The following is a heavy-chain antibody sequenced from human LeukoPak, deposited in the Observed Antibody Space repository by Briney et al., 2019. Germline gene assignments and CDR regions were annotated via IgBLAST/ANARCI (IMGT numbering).Heavy chain of an antibody. J-gene: IGHJ5*02. CDR1: GYTFTSYG. CDR3: ARGGFHCSGGSCYSVWFDP. V-gene: IGHV1-18*01. D-gene: IGHD2-15*01. CDR2: ISAYSGNT. Sequence: ASVKVSCKASGYTFTSYGISWVRQAPGQGLEWMGWISAYSGNTNYAQKLQGRVTMTTDTSTSTAYMELRSLRSEDTAVYYCARGGFHCSGGSCYSVWFDPWGQGTLVTVSS.